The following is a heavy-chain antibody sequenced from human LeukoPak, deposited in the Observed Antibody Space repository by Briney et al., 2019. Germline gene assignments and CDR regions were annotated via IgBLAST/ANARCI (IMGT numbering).Heavy chain of an antibody. CDR3: ARSFCYCSGGSCKPLNWFDP. Sequence: SGPTLVNPTQTLTLTCTFSGFSLSTSGMCVSWIRQPPGKALEWLARIDWDDDKYYSTSLKTRLTISKDTSKNQVVLTMTNMDPVDTATYYCARSFCYCSGGSCKPLNWFDPWGQGTLVTVSS. D-gene: IGHD2-15*01. CDR2: IDWDDDK. V-gene: IGHV2-70*11. CDR1: GFSLSTSGMC. J-gene: IGHJ5*02.